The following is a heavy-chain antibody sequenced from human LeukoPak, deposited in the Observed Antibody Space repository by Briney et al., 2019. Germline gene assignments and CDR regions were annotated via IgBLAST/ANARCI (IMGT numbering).Heavy chain of an antibody. V-gene: IGHV4-34*01. CDR2: INHGGST. Sequence: KPSETLSLTCAVYGGSFSGYYWSWIRQPPGKGLEWIGEINHGGSTNYNPSLKSRVTISVDTSKNQFSLKLSSVTAADTAVYYCARGSCSGGSCYRGYYYYMDVWGKGTTVTVSS. CDR3: ARGSCSGGSCYRGYYYYMDV. D-gene: IGHD2-15*01. J-gene: IGHJ6*03. CDR1: GGSFSGYY.